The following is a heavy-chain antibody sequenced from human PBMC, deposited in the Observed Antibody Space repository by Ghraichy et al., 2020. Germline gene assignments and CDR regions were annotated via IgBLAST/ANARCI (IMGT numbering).Heavy chain of an antibody. V-gene: IGHV4-34*01. J-gene: IGHJ6*02. CDR2: INHSGST. Sequence: SETLSLTCAVYGGSFSGYYWSWIRQPPGKGLEWIGEINHSGSTNYNPSLKSRVTISVDTSKNQFSLKLSSVTAADTAVYYCARGYYDFWSGYSRSYYYYYGMDVWGQGTTVTVSS. CDR1: GGSFSGYY. D-gene: IGHD3-3*01. CDR3: ARGYYDFWSGYSRSYYYYYGMDV.